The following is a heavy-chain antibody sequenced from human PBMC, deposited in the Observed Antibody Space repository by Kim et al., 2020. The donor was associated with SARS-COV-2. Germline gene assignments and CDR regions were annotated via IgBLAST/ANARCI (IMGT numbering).Heavy chain of an antibody. V-gene: IGHV3-30*01. CDR3: ARGIGGYISSWYGGRSGDY. D-gene: IGHD6-13*01. J-gene: IGHJ4*02. Sequence: RFTISRDNSKNTLYLQMNSLRAEDTAVYYCARGIGGYISSWYGGRSGDYWGQGTLVTVSS.